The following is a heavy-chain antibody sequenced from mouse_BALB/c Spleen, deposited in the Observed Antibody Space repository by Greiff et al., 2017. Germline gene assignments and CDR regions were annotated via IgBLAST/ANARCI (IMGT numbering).Heavy chain of an antibody. CDR2: IYPGDGST. J-gene: IGHJ2*01. Sequence: QVQLQQSGPELVKPGASVKMSCKASGYTFTSYYIHWVKQRPGQGLEWIGWIYPGDGSTNYNEKFKGKATLTADKSSSTAYMQLSSLTSDDSAFYFFARRVLGRVNYFDDWGQGTTLTVSA. V-gene: IGHV1S56*01. CDR3: ARRVLGRVNYFDD. D-gene: IGHD4-1*01. CDR1: GYTFTSYY.